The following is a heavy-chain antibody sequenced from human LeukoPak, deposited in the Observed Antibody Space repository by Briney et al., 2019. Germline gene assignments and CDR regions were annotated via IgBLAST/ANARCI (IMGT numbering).Heavy chain of an antibody. Sequence: PGGSLRLSCAASGFTFSSYDMNWVRQAPGKGLEWVANIKTDGSESYYVDSVKGRFAISRDNAKNSLFLQMNSLRAEDTALYYCARHGVYCFDCWGQGTLVTVSS. J-gene: IGHJ4*02. V-gene: IGHV3-7*01. CDR3: ARHGVYCFDC. D-gene: IGHD3-10*01. CDR1: GFTFSSYD. CDR2: IKTDGSES.